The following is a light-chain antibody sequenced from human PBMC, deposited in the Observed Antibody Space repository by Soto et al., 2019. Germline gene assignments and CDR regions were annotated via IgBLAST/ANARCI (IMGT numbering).Light chain of an antibody. V-gene: IGKV1-33*01. Sequence: DIQMTQSPSSLSASVGDRVTITCQASQDXXXXLNWYQQKPGKAPKLLIYDASNLETGVPSRFXXXXXGXXXXXXXXXXXXXDIATYYCQQYDNLPPTFGQGTRLEIK. CDR2: DAS. J-gene: IGKJ5*01. CDR1: QDXXXX. CDR3: QQYDNLPPT.